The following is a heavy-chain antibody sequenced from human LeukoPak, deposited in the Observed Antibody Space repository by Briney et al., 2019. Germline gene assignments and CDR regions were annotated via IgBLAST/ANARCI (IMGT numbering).Heavy chain of an antibody. D-gene: IGHD3-16*01. Sequence: SQTLSLTCTVSGGSLSSGHNYWSWVRQPAGKGLEWIGHIFTSGSTNYNPSLRSRVAISVDTSKNQFSLGLSSVTATDTAVYYCASLMEGMGGKGHWGQGTLVTVSS. CDR3: ASLMEGMGGKGH. CDR1: GGSLSSGHNY. CDR2: IFTSGST. J-gene: IGHJ4*02. V-gene: IGHV4-61*09.